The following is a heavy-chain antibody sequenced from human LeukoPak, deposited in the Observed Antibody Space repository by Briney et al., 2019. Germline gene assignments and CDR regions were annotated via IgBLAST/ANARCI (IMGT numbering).Heavy chain of an antibody. V-gene: IGHV3-30*02. CDR1: GFTFSSYG. CDR2: IRYDGSNK. J-gene: IGHJ4*02. D-gene: IGHD1-26*01. Sequence: GGSLRLSFSAPGFTFSSYGMHWVRQAPGKGLEWVAFIRYDGSNKYYADSVKGRFTISRDNSKNTLYLQMNSLRAEDTAVYYCAKDRSYSSFFDYWGQGTQVTVSS. CDR3: AKDRSYSSFFDY.